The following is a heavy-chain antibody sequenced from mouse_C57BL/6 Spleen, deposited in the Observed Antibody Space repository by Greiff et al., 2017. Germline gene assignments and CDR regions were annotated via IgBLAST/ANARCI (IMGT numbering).Heavy chain of an antibody. D-gene: IGHD1-1*01. CDR2: IYPRSGNT. V-gene: IGHV1-81*01. J-gene: IGHJ3*01. Sequence: VQGVESGAELARPGASVKLSCKASGYTFTSYGISWVKQRTGQGLEWIGEIYPRSGNTYYNEKFKGKATLTADKSSSTAYMELRSLTSEDSAVYFCARGDYGGFAYWGQGTLVTVSA. CDR1: GYTFTSYG. CDR3: ARGDYGGFAY.